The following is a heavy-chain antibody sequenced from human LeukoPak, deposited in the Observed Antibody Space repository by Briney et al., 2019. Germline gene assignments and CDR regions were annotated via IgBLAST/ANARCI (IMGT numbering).Heavy chain of an antibody. V-gene: IGHV4-59*08. CDR2: IYFTGNT. Sequence: SETLSLTCTLSGVSISGDYWSWIRQPPGKGLEWIGYIYFTGNTDHNPSLKSRVTLSMDTSKNQFSLKLTSVTAADTAVYYCARHPFSSPFDFWGQGTLVTVSS. J-gene: IGHJ4*02. CDR1: GVSISGDY. CDR3: ARHPFSSPFDF.